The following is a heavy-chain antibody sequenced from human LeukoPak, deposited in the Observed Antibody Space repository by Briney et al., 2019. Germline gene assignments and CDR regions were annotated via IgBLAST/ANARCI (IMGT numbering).Heavy chain of an antibody. J-gene: IGHJ3*02. CDR2: IWYDGSNK. V-gene: IGHV3-33*01. D-gene: IGHD3-10*01. CDR1: GFTFSSYG. Sequence: GGSLRLSCAASGFTFSSYGMHWVRQAPGKGLEWVAVIWYDGSNKYYADSVKGRFTISRDNSKNTLYLQMNSLRAEDTAVYYCARDQGRWFGSTDAFGIWGQGTMVTVSS. CDR3: ARDQGRWFGSTDAFGI.